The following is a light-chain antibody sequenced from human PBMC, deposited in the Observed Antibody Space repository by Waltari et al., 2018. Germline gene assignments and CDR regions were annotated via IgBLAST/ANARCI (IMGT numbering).Light chain of an antibody. J-gene: IGLJ3*02. V-gene: IGLV2-11*01. CDR1: SSDVGGYHY. CDR3: CSYAGSYTL. Sequence: QSALTQPRSVSGSPGQSVPISCTGTSSDVGGYHYVSWYQQHPGKAPKLMIYDVSKRPSGVPDRFSGSKSGNTASLTISGLQAEDEADYYCCSYAGSYTLFGGGTKLTVL. CDR2: DVS.